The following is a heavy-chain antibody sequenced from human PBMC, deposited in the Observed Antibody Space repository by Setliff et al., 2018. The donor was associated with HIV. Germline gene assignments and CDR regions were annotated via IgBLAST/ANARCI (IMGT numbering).Heavy chain of an antibody. J-gene: IGHJ4*02. CDR3: ARGFAFGGVIVIPYYFDY. V-gene: IGHV4-34*01. CDR2: MNSSGSI. CDR1: GGSFSGYY. D-gene: IGHD3-16*02. Sequence: SETLSLTCAVYGGSFSGYYWSWLRQPPGKGLEWIGEMNSSGSINDNPSLKSRLTISVDTSKHQFSLKLKSVTAADTAVYYCARGFAFGGVIVIPYYFDYWGQGTLVTVSS.